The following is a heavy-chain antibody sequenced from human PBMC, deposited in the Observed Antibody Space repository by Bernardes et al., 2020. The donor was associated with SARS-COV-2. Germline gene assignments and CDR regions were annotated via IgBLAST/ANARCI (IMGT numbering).Heavy chain of an antibody. CDR3: ARHAPGYSAYVYWFDF. Sequence: SETLSLSCTVSGCSISRYYWSWIRQAPGKGLEWIGYIYDSGSTNYNPSLKSRATISVDTSKNRFSLKLSSLTAADTAVYYCARHAPGYSAYVYWFDFWGQGTLVTVS. V-gene: IGHV4-59*08. CDR2: IYDSGST. J-gene: IGHJ5*01. CDR1: GCSISRYY. D-gene: IGHD5-12*01.